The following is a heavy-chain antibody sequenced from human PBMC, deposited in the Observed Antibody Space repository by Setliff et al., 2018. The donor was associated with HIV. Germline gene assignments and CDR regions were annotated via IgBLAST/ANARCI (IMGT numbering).Heavy chain of an antibody. D-gene: IGHD3-9*01. CDR3: ARGSWYYDILTGYRPHPFDY. V-gene: IGHV4-34*01. J-gene: IGHJ4*02. CDR2: INHSGGT. Sequence: SETLSLTCAVYGGSFSGYYWSWIRQPPGKGLEWIGEINHSGGTNYNPSLKSRVTISVDTSKNQFSLKLSSVTAADTAVYYCARGSWYYDILTGYRPHPFDYWGQGTLVTVSS. CDR1: GGSFSGYY.